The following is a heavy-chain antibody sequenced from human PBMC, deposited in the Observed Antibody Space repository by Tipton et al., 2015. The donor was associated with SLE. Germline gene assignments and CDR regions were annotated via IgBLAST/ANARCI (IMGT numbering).Heavy chain of an antibody. D-gene: IGHD3-3*01. V-gene: IGHV4-4*07. CDR2: IYTSGST. Sequence: TLSLTCTVSGGSISSYYWSWIRQPAGKGLEWIGRIYTSGSTNYNPSLKSRVTMSVDTSKNQFSLKLSSVTGADTAVYYWAREVQVEAYHNEFWRGTPTGDEEENRGEGKRETV. CDR3: AREVQVEAYHNEFWRGTPTGDEEEN. J-gene: IGHJ3*01. CDR1: GGSISSYY.